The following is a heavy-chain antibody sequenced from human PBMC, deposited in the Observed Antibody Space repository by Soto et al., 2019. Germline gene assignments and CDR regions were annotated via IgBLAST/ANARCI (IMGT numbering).Heavy chain of an antibody. CDR2: IYYSGST. CDR1: GGSISSGDYY. Sequence: PSETLSLTCTVSGGSISSGDYYWSWIRQPPGKGLEWIGDIYYSGSTYYNPSLKSRVTISVDKSKNQFSLKLSSVTAADTAVYYCARAAMGGSSWPFDYWGQGTLVTVSS. CDR3: ARAAMGGSSWPFDY. D-gene: IGHD6-13*01. J-gene: IGHJ4*02. V-gene: IGHV4-30-4*01.